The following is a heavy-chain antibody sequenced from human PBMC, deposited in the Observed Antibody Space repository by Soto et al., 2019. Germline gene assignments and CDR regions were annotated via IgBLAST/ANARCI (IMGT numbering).Heavy chain of an antibody. J-gene: IGHJ6*02. CDR3: AQIGAPAGDVHYYYYGMDV. CDR2: ISYSSSTI. CDR1: GLNFSIYS. V-gene: IGHV3-48*02. D-gene: IGHD6-13*01. Sequence: GGSLRLSCAASGLNFSIYSMNWVRQAPGKGLEWVSYISYSSSTIYYADSVKGRFTISRDNADNSLYLQMNSLRDEDTAVYYCAQIGAPAGDVHYYYYGMDVWGQGTTVTVS.